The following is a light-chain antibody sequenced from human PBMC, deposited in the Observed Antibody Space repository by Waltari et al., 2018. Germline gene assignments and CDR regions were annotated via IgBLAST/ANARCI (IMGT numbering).Light chain of an antibody. CDR3: QQYDGSSVT. Sequence: EIVLTQSPGSLSLSPGERATLSCRASQTISGSWLTWYQQKPGQAPRLLIYGASSRATAIPDRFSGSVSGTDFTLTISRLEPEDFAVYYCQQYDGSSVTFGGGTKVEIK. CDR1: QTISGSW. V-gene: IGKV3-20*01. CDR2: GAS. J-gene: IGKJ4*01.